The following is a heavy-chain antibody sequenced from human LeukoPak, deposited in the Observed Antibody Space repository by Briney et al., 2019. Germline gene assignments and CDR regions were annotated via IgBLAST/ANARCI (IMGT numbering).Heavy chain of an antibody. J-gene: IGHJ4*02. CDR2: IYYSGST. V-gene: IGHV4-61*01. Sequence: SETLSLTCTVSGGSVSSGSYYWSWIRQPPGKGLEWIGYIYYSGSTNYNPSPKSRVTISVDTSKNQFSLKLSSVTAADTAAYYCASGIAASYFDYWGQGTLVTVSS. CDR1: GGSVSSGSYY. CDR3: ASGIAASYFDY. D-gene: IGHD6-13*01.